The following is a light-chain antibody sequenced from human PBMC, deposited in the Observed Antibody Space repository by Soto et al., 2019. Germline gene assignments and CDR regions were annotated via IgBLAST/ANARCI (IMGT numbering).Light chain of an antibody. V-gene: IGKV3-15*01. Sequence: EIVMTQSPSTLSVSPGESSTRSFMASHSVRSSLAWYQQKPGQAPRLLIHGASTRATGIPGRFSGSGSGTEFTLIISSLQSEDFAVYYCQQYNEWPETFGHGTKVDIK. J-gene: IGKJ1*01. CDR1: HSVRSS. CDR3: QQYNEWPET. CDR2: GAS.